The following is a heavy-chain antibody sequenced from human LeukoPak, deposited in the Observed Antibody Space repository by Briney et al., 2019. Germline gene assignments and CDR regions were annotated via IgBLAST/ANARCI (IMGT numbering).Heavy chain of an antibody. V-gene: IGHV3-23*01. CDR2: ISGSGGST. CDR1: GFTFSSYA. Sequence: PGGSLRLSCAASGFTFSSYAMSWVRQAPGRGLEWVSAISGSGGSTYYADSVKGRFTISRDNSKNTLYLQMNSLRAEDTAVYYCAKETYIAVAGTGDYWGQGTLVTVSS. CDR3: AKETYIAVAGTGDY. J-gene: IGHJ4*02. D-gene: IGHD6-19*01.